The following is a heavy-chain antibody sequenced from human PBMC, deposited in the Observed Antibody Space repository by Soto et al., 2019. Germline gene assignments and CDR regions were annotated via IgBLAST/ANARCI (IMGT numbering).Heavy chain of an antibody. J-gene: IGHJ3*01. CDR2: LLHSGTT. Sequence: QVQLQESGPGLVKPSGTLSLTCAVSGDSISSPKWWTWLRQPPGKGLEWIGDLLHSGTTNYNPSLMXXVTLSVAKPQNPFSLTRTSVTAADTAIYYCAYSTGWYRHDVWGQGTSVTVSS. V-gene: IGHV4-4*02. CDR3: AYSTGWYRHDV. D-gene: IGHD6-19*01. CDR1: GDSISSPKW.